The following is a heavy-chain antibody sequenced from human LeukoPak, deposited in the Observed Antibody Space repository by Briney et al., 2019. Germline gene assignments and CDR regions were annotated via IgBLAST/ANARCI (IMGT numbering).Heavy chain of an antibody. Sequence: SETLSLTCAVSGGSISSNNWWNWVRQPPGKGLEWIGEIYHSGSTNYNPSLKSRVTISVDKSKNQFSLKLSSVTAADTAVYYCARGWYSYGKTFDYWGQGTLVTVSS. D-gene: IGHD5-18*01. V-gene: IGHV4-4*02. CDR1: GGSISSNNW. CDR2: IYHSGST. J-gene: IGHJ4*02. CDR3: ARGWYSYGKTFDY.